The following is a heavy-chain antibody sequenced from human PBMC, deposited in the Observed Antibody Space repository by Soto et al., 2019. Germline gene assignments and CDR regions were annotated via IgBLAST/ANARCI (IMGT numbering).Heavy chain of an antibody. J-gene: IGHJ3*02. Sequence: XESMKPSCPASGSTSTSHAMSWDRQPPGKGLEWVSAISGSGGSTYYADSVKGRFTISRANTKNTLYLQMISLRAEDTAVYYCAKDLAGSGSLDAFDTWGQGTMVTVSS. CDR1: GSTSTSHA. CDR2: ISGSGGST. CDR3: AKDLAGSGSLDAFDT. V-gene: IGHV3-23*01. D-gene: IGHD5-12*01.